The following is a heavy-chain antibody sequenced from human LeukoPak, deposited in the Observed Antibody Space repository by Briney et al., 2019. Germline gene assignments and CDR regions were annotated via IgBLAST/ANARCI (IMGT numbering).Heavy chain of an antibody. CDR1: GFTFSDYY. D-gene: IGHD2-2*01. CDR2: ISSSGSTI. CDR3: ARDFDKVVVDGTCMDV. Sequence: GGPLTLPCAASGFTFSDYYMSGIRQSPGKALEWVTYISSSGSTIYYADSVKGRFTISRDNAKHSLYLKMNSLRAEDTAVYYCARDFDKVVVDGTCMDVWGQGTTVTVSS. V-gene: IGHV3-11*01. J-gene: IGHJ6*02.